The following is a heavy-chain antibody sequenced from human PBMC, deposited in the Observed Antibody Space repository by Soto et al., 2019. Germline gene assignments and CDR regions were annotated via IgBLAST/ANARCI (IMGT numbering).Heavy chain of an antibody. V-gene: IGHV4-39*01. CDR3: ARPFAAQTVAGFDS. D-gene: IGHD6-19*01. CDR1: GGSLSSGSYY. CDR2: IPYSGNT. Sequence: QLQLQEPGPGLVKPSETLTLTCTVSGGSLSSGSYYWGWIRQPPGKGLEWIGSIPYSGNTYYNPSLKTRVTLSVDASKNEFSLKLSSVTAADTAVYYCARPFAAQTVAGFDSWGQGTLVTVSS. J-gene: IGHJ4*02.